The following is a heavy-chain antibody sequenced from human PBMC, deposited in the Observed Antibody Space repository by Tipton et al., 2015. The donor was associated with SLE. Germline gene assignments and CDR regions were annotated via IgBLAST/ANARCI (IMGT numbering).Heavy chain of an antibody. J-gene: IGHJ4*02. CDR3: ASGGHDRHSSGWDCDY. CDR2: ISGANGYT. CDR1: GYTFTDYD. Sequence: QLVQSGAEVKKPGASVKVSCKASGYTFTDYDISWVRQVPGQGLEWMGWISGANGYTNFAQRFQGRVTMTTDTSTSTAYMELTSLRSDDTAVYYCASGGHDRHSSGWDCDYWGQGTRVTVSS. V-gene: IGHV1-18*04. D-gene: IGHD6-19*01.